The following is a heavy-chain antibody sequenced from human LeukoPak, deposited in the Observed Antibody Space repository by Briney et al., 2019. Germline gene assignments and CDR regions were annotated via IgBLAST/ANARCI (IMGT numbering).Heavy chain of an antibody. D-gene: IGHD6-19*01. Sequence: ASVKVSCKASGYTFTGYYMHWVRQAPGQGLEWMGWINPNSGGTNYAQKFQGRVTMTRDTSISTAYMELSRLRSDDTAVYYCARGLKRRYSSGWFPYWGQGTLVTVSS. CDR3: ARGLKRRYSSGWFPY. CDR1: GYTFTGYY. V-gene: IGHV1-2*02. CDR2: INPNSGGT. J-gene: IGHJ4*02.